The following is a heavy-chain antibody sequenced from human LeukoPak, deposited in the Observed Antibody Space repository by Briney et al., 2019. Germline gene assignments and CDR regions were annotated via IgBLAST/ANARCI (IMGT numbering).Heavy chain of an antibody. D-gene: IGHD2/OR15-2a*01. Sequence: GGSLRLSCAASGFTFSSYDMHWVRQATGKGLERVSAIGTAGDTYYPGSVKGRFTISRENAKNSLYLQMNSLRAEDTAVYYCARHESNMYYYGMDVWGQGTTVTVSS. V-gene: IGHV3-13*01. CDR2: IGTAGDT. CDR1: GFTFSSYD. CDR3: ARHESNMYYYGMDV. J-gene: IGHJ6*02.